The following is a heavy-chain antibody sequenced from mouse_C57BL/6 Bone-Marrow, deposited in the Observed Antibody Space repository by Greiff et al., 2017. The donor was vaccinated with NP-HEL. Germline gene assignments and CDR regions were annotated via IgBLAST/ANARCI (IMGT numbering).Heavy chain of an antibody. J-gene: IGHJ1*03. CDR3: TRSRVITTVVATYWYFDV. CDR2: IDPETGGT. Sequence: QVQLQQSGAELVRPGASVTLSCKASGYTFTDYEMHWVKQTPVHGLEWIGAIDPETGGTAYNQKFKGKAILTADKSSSTAYMELRSLTSEDSAVYYCTRSRVITTVVATYWYFDVWGTGTTVTVSS. V-gene: IGHV1-15*01. CDR1: GYTFTDYE. D-gene: IGHD1-1*01.